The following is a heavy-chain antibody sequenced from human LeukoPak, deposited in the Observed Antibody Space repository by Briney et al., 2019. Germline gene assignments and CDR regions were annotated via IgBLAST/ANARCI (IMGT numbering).Heavy chain of an antibody. V-gene: IGHV3-30-3*01. CDR1: GFTFSSYA. J-gene: IGHJ4*02. CDR2: VSHDGSDK. D-gene: IGHD6-19*01. CDR3: ARDFDSSGWYNY. Sequence: PGGSLRLSCAASGFTFSSYAMHWVRQAPGKGLEWVAVVSHDGSDKYYADSVKGRFTISRDNSKNTLYLQMNSLRTEDTAVYYCARDFDSSGWYNYWGQGTLVTVSS.